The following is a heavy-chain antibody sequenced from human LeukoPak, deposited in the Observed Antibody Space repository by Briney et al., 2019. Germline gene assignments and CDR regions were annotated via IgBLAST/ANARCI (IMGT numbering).Heavy chain of an antibody. CDR2: IKSKTDGGTT. CDR1: GLTQSNAW. D-gene: IGHD5-18*01. J-gene: IGHJ4*02. CDR3: TTEKDTAMVIDY. Sequence: GGSLRLSCAVSGLTQSNAWKSCVPHARGEGLEWGGRIKSKTDGGTTDYAAPVKGRFTISRDDSKNTLYLQMNSLKTEDTAVYYCTTEKDTAMVIDYWGQGTLVTVSS. V-gene: IGHV3-15*01.